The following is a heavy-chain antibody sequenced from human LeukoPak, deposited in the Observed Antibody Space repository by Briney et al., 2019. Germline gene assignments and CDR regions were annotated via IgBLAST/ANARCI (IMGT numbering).Heavy chain of an antibody. D-gene: IGHD6-19*01. Sequence: GGSLRLSCAASGFTFINAWMAWVRQAPGKGLEWVGRIKAKAHGGTIEYAAPVKGRFTISRDDSKNTLYLQMNSLRAEDTAVYYCAKDRGIAVAASGDYWGQGTLVTVSS. J-gene: IGHJ4*02. CDR2: IKAKAHGGTI. V-gene: IGHV3-15*01. CDR1: GFTFINAW. CDR3: AKDRGIAVAASGDY.